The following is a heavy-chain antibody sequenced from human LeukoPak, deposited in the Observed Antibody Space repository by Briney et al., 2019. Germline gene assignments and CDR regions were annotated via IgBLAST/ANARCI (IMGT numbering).Heavy chain of an antibody. J-gene: IGHJ4*02. V-gene: IGHV4-39*07. D-gene: IGHD2-15*01. CDR1: GGSISSSSYY. CDR3: AREPPIYCSGGSCFHFDY. CDR2: IYYSGST. Sequence: ASETLSLTCTVSGGSISSSSYYWGWIRQPPGKGLEWIGSIYYSGSTYYNPSLKSRVTISVDTSKNQFSLKLSSVTAADTAVYYCAREPPIYCSGGSCFHFDYWGQGTLVTVSS.